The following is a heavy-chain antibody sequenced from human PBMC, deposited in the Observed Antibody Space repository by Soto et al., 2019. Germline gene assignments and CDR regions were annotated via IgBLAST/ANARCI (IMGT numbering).Heavy chain of an antibody. CDR3: ARSAGSFGGGSYLGA. Sequence: ASVKVTCKASGGTFKNYGFSWVRQAPGQGLEWMGGIIPFFGTTNYAQNFQGRATITAVESTTTAYMELSSLRSEDTAVYYCARSAGSFGGGSYLGAWGQGTQVTVSS. J-gene: IGHJ5*02. CDR1: GGTFKNYG. CDR2: IIPFFGTT. V-gene: IGHV1-69*13. D-gene: IGHD3-16*02.